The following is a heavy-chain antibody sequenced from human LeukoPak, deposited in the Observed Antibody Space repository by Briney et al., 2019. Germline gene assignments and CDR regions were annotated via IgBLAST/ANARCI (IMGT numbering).Heavy chain of an antibody. CDR3: ASGLRYGSGNDAFDI. CDR2: MNPNSGNT. J-gene: IGHJ3*02. D-gene: IGHD3-10*01. Sequence: VASVKVSCKASGYTFTGYYMHWVRQATGQGLEWMGWMNPNSGNTGYAQKFQGRVTITRNTSISTAYMELSSLRSEDTAVYYCASGLRYGSGNDAFDIWGQGTMVTVSS. V-gene: IGHV1-8*03. CDR1: GYTFTGYY.